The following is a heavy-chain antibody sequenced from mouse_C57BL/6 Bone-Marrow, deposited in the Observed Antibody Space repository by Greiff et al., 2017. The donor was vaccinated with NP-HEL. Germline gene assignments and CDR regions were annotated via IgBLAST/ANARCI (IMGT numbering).Heavy chain of an antibody. CDR1: GYAFSSSW. V-gene: IGHV1-82*01. CDR3: ARWGTTVVEGDY. CDR2: IYPGDGDT. D-gene: IGHD1-1*01. Sequence: QVQLQQSGPELVQTGASVKISCKASGYAFSSSWMNWVKQRPGKGLEWIGRIYPGDGDTNYNGKFKGKATLTADKSSSTAYMQLSSLTSEDSAVYVCARWGTTVVEGDYWGQGTTLTVSS. J-gene: IGHJ2*01.